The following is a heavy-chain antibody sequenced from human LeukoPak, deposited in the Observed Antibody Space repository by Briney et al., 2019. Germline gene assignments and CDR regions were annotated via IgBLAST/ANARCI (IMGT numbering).Heavy chain of an antibody. Sequence: ASAKVSCKASGYTFTSYDIHWVRQATRQGLEWMGWMNPNSGDTDYAQKFQGRVTITKNTSINTAYMELSSLTSEDTAVYYCAIAAVGFDYWGQGTLVTVSS. J-gene: IGHJ4*02. CDR3: AIAAVGFDY. D-gene: IGHD6-13*01. CDR1: GYTFTSYD. V-gene: IGHV1-8*03. CDR2: MNPNSGDT.